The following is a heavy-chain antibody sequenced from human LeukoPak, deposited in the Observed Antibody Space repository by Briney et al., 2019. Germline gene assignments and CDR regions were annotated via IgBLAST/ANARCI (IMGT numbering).Heavy chain of an antibody. CDR1: GGPISSGSYY. D-gene: IGHD3-10*01. J-gene: IGHJ3*02. V-gene: IGHV4-61*02. Sequence: SQTLSLTCTVSGGPISSGSYYWSWIRQPAGKGLEWIGRIYSSGSTNYNPSLKSRVTISVDTSKNQFSLKLSSVTAADTAVYYCARRGLGGRAFDIWGQGTMVTVSS. CDR3: ARRGLGGRAFDI. CDR2: IYSSGST.